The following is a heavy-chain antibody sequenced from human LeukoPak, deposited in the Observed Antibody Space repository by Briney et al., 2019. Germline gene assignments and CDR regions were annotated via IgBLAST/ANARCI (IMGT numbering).Heavy chain of an antibody. V-gene: IGHV1-18*01. CDR3: ARAPGLEPVTRVDY. J-gene: IGHJ4*02. CDR2: ISAYNGNT. D-gene: IGHD1-1*01. Sequence: ASVKVSCKASDYTFTSYGISWGRQAPGQGLEWMGWISAYNGNTNYAQKLQGRVTMTTDTSTSTAYMELRSLRSEDPAAYYCARAPGLEPVTRVDYWGQGTLVTVSS. CDR1: DYTFTSYG.